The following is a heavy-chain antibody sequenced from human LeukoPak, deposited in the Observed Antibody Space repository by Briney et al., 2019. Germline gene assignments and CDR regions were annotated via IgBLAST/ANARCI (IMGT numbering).Heavy chain of an antibody. V-gene: IGHV3-23*01. J-gene: IGHJ6*04. CDR2: ISGSGGST. D-gene: IGHD2-2*01. Sequence: GGSLRLSCAASGFTFSNYAMHWVRQAPGKGLEWVSAISGSGGSTYYADSVKGRFTISRDNSKNTLYLQMNSLRAEDTAVYYCAKLNVCSSTSCYGGDYYYYGMDVWGKGTTVTVSS. CDR3: AKLNVCSSTSCYGGDYYYYGMDV. CDR1: GFTFSNYA.